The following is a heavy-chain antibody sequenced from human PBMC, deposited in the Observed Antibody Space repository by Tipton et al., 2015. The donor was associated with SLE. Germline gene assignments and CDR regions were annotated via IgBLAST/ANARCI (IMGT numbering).Heavy chain of an antibody. CDR1: GGSISSGSYY. J-gene: IGHJ4*02. V-gene: IGHV4-39*01. Sequence: TLSLTCTVSGGSISSGSYYWSWIRQPAGKGLGWIGSIYYSGSTYYNPSLKTRVTISVDTSKNQFSLKLSSVTAADTAVYYCARPGGSYYGFDYWGQGTLVTVSS. CDR2: IYYSGST. CDR3: ARPGGSYYGFDY. D-gene: IGHD1-26*01.